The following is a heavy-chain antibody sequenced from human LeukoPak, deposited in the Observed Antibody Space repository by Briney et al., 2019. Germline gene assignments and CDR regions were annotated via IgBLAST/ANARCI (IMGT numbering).Heavy chain of an antibody. D-gene: IGHD1-26*01. Sequence: ASLKVSCKASGYTFTGYYMHCGRQAPGQGLEWMGWINPNSGGTNYAQKFQGRVTMTRDTSISTAYMELSRLRSDDTAVYYCARDAFEWELHFDYWGQGTLVTVSS. CDR2: INPNSGGT. CDR1: GYTFTGYY. J-gene: IGHJ4*02. V-gene: IGHV1-2*02. CDR3: ARDAFEWELHFDY.